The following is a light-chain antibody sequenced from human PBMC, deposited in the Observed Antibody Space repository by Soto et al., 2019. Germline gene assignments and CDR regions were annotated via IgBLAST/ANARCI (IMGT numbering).Light chain of an antibody. J-gene: IGLJ7*01. Sequence: QSALTQPASVSGSRGQSITISCTGTSSDVGSHNLVSWYQQHPGQAPELMIYEVSKRPLGVSARFSASKSGNTASLTISGLQAEDEADYYCCSYGGSRAVFGGGTQLTVL. CDR3: CSYGGSRAV. CDR2: EVS. CDR1: SSDVGSHNL. V-gene: IGLV2-23*02.